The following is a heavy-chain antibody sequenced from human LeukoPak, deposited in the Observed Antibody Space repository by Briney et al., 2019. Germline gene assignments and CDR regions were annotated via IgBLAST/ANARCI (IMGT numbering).Heavy chain of an antibody. V-gene: IGHV1-69*04. J-gene: IGHJ5*02. Sequence: SVKVSCKASGGTFSSYAISWVRQAPGQGLEWMGRIIPILGIANYAQKFQGRVTITADKSTSIAYMELSSLRSEDTAVYYCARGYCSGGSCYNNWFDPWGQGTLVTVSS. CDR2: IIPILGIA. CDR1: GGTFSSYA. D-gene: IGHD2-15*01. CDR3: ARGYCSGGSCYNNWFDP.